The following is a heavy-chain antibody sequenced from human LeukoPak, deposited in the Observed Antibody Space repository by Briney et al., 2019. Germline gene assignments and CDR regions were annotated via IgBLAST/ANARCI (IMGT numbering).Heavy chain of an antibody. D-gene: IGHD3-3*01. J-gene: IGHJ6*03. V-gene: IGHV1-18*01. CDR2: ISAYNGNT. CDR3: ARRLREWLSSPTYYHYYMDV. CDR1: GYTFTSYG. Sequence: ASVKVSCKASGYTFTSYGISWVRQAPGQGLEWMGWISAYNGNTNYAQKLQGRVTMTTDTSTSTAYMELRSLRSDDTAVYYCARRLREWLSSPTYYHYYMDVWGKGTTVTVSS.